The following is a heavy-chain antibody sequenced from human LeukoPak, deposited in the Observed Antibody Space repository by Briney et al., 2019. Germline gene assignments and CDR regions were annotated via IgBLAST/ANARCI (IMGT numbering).Heavy chain of an antibody. D-gene: IGHD3-22*01. CDR2: IYYSGST. CDR1: GGSISSSSYY. V-gene: IGHV4-39*07. J-gene: IGHJ4*02. Sequence: SETLSLTCTVSGGSISSSSYYWGWIRQPPGKGLEWIGSIYYSGSTYYNPSLKRRVTISIDTSKNQFSLKLSSVTAADTAVYYCARPHFYYDSSGFTLDYWGQGTLVTVSS. CDR3: ARPHFYYDSSGFTLDY.